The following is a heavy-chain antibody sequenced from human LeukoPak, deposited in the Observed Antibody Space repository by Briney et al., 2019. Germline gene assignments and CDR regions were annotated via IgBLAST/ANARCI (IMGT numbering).Heavy chain of an antibody. CDR3: ASLEDYDSSGSGI. CDR1: GFTFSSYA. CDR2: ISGSGGST. Sequence: GGSLRLSCAASGFTFSSYAMTWVRQAPGKGLEWVSLISGSGGSTYYADSVKGRFMISRDNSKNTLYLQMNSLRAEDTAVYYCASLEDYDSSGSGIWGQGTMVTVSS. D-gene: IGHD3-22*01. J-gene: IGHJ3*02. V-gene: IGHV3-23*01.